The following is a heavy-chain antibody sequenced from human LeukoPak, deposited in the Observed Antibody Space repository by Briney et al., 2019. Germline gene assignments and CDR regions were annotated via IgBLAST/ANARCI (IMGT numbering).Heavy chain of an antibody. V-gene: IGHV4-59*05. CDR2: IYYSGST. D-gene: IGHD6-13*01. J-gene: IGHJ4*02. CDR3: ARHRKIAAPLDY. Sequence: PSETLSLTCTVSGGSISSYYWSWIRQPAGKGLEWIGSIYYSGSTYYNPSLKSRVTISVDTSKNQFSPKLSSVTAADTAVYYCARHRKIAAPLDYWGQGTLVTVSS. CDR1: GGSISSYY.